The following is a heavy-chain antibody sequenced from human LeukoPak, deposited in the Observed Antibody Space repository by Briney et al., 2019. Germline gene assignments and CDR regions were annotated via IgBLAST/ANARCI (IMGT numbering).Heavy chain of an antibody. CDR1: GGSISSSNW. CDR3: VRDIGESMVIPY. V-gene: IGHV4-4*02. J-gene: IGHJ4*02. D-gene: IGHD5-18*01. CDR2: IYHSGST. Sequence: SGTLSLTCAVSGGSISSSNWWSWVRQPPGKGLEWIGEIYHSGSTNYNPSLKSRVTISVDKSKNQFSLKMSSATAPATPGYYCVRDIGESMVIPYRGQGTLVTVSS.